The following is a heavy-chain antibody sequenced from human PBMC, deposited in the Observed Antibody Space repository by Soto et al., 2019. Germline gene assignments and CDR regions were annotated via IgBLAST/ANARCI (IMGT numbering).Heavy chain of an antibody. CDR2: IKLDGSEK. J-gene: IGHJ4*02. V-gene: IGHV3-7*01. D-gene: IGHD3-3*01. CDR3: VRDRVDFPY. CDR1: GFTFSDYY. Sequence: QTGGSLRLSCAASGFTFSDYYVEWVRQAPGKGLEWVANIKLDGSEKYYVDSVKGRFTISRDNAKNSLYLQMNSLRAEDTAVYYCVRDRVDFPYWGQGTRVTVSS.